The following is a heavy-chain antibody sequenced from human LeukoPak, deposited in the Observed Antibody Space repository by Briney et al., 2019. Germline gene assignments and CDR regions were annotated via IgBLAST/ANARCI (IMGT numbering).Heavy chain of an antibody. CDR2: IYSGGST. CDR1: GFTVSSNY. V-gene: IGHV3-53*01. CDR3: ASRALAGEFDY. Sequence: GGSLRLSCAASGFTVSSNYMSWVRQAPGKGLEWVSVIYSGGSTYYADSVKGRFTISRDNSKNTLCLQMNSLRAEDTAVYYCASRALAGEFDYWGQGTLVTVSS. D-gene: IGHD1-1*01. J-gene: IGHJ4*02.